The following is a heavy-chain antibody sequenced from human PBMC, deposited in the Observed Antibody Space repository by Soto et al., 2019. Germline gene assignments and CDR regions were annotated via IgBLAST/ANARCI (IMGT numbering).Heavy chain of an antibody. D-gene: IGHD3-10*01. CDR2: IDSNGRTI. Sequence: PGGSLRLSFAASRFTFSSFEMNWVRQAPGKGLEFVSYIDSNGRTITYAESLRGRFTISRDNAKNALYLQRNSLRVEDTAVYYCARGVGLSGKYYARDLWGQGTMVTVSS. J-gene: IGHJ3*01. CDR3: ARGVGLSGKYYARDL. CDR1: RFTFSSFE. V-gene: IGHV3-48*03.